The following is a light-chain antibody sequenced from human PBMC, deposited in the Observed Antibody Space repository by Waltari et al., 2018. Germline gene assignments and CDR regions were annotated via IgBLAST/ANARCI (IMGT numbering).Light chain of an antibody. CDR2: GNN. CDR1: SSNIAHGFD. Sequence: QSVLTQPPSVSGAPGQRVTISCTGSSSNIAHGFDVHWYQQLPGTAPKLLIFGNNNRPSGVPDRFSGSKSGTSASLAITGLQAEDEADYYCQSYDSSLFVVFGGGTKLTVL. V-gene: IGLV1-40*01. CDR3: QSYDSSLFVV. J-gene: IGLJ2*01.